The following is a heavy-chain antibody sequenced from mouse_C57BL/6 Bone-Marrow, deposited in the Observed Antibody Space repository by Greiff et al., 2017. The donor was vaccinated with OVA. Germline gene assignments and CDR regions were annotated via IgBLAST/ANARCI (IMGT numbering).Heavy chain of an antibody. J-gene: IGHJ4*01. CDR1: GFSFNTYA. CDR2: IRSKSNNYAT. D-gene: IGHD2-3*01. V-gene: IGHV10-1*01. Sequence: EVKVIESGGGLVQPKGSLKLSCAASGFSFNTYAMNWVRQAPGKGLEWVARIRSKSNNYATYYADSVKDRFTISRDDSESMLYLQMNNLKTEDTAMYYCVRGRNGYYPYYYAMDYWGQGTSVTVSS. CDR3: VRGRNGYYPYYYAMDY.